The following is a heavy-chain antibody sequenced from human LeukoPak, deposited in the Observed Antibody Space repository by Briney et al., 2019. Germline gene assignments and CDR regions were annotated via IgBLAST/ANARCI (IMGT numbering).Heavy chain of an antibody. CDR2: IYYSGIT. V-gene: IGHV4-59*01. CDR3: ASGGGWFGELYLDY. J-gene: IGHJ4*02. D-gene: IGHD3-10*01. Sequence: SETLSLTCPVPGGSISSYYWSWIRQPPGKGLEWIGYIYYSGITNYNPSLKSRVTISVDTSKNQFSLKLSSVTAADTAVYYCASGGGWFGELYLDYWGQGTLVTVSS. CDR1: GGSISSYY.